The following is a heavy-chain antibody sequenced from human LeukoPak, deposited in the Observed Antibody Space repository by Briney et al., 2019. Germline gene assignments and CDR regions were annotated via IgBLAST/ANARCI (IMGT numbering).Heavy chain of an antibody. CDR1: GFTFSTFV. V-gene: IGHV3-23*01. CDR2: IGESGGNT. Sequence: GGSLRLSCAASGFTFSTFVMTWVRQGPGKGLEWVSSIGESGGNTYYADSVKGRFTISRDNSTNTLYLQMNSLRDEDTAVYYCAKGRLRELNDCWGQGTLVTVSS. CDR3: AKGRLRELNDC. J-gene: IGHJ4*02. D-gene: IGHD1-7*01.